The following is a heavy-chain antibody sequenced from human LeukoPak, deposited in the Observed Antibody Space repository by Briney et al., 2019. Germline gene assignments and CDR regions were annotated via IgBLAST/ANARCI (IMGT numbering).Heavy chain of an antibody. CDR3: ARDDVDMANAV. CDR1: GFTFTTYW. V-gene: IGHV3-74*01. CDR2: INNDGSIT. Sequence: PGGSLRLSCAASGFTFTTYWMHWVRQTPGKGLVWVSHINNDGSITSYADSVKGRFTISRDNAKNTLYLQMNSLRAEDTAVYYCARDDVDMANAVWGQGTTVTVSS. D-gene: IGHD5-12*01. J-gene: IGHJ6*02.